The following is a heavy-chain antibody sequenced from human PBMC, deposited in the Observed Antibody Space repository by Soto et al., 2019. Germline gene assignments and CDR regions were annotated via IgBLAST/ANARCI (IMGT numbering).Heavy chain of an antibody. CDR2: ISWNSGTL. Sequence: EVHLVESGGVWVQPGRSLRLSCAASGFTFDDYAMHWFRQAPGKGLEWVSGISWNSGTLGYADSVKGRFTISRDNDKKSLYLQMNSLRAEDTALYSCVKALGEYSGNSLNSWGQGTLVTVSS. V-gene: IGHV3-9*01. D-gene: IGHD6-6*01. CDR1: GFTFDDYA. J-gene: IGHJ4*02. CDR3: VKALGEYSGNSLNS.